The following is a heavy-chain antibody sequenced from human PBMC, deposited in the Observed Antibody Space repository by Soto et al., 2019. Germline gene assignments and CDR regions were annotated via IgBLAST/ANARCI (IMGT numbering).Heavy chain of an antibody. V-gene: IGHV3-30-3*01. CDR1: GFTFSSYA. CDR3: ARDPTVVITHVDY. D-gene: IGHD3-22*01. J-gene: IGHJ4*02. CDR2: ISYDGSNK. Sequence: GGSLRLSCAASGFTFSSYAMHWVRQAPGKGLEWVAVISYDGSNKYYADSVKGRFTISRDNSKNTLYLQMNSLRAEDTAVYYCARDPTVVITHVDYWGQGTLVTVSS.